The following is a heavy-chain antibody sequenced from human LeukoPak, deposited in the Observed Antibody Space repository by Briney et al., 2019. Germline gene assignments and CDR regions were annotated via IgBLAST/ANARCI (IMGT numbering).Heavy chain of an antibody. CDR2: IIPILGIA. V-gene: IGHV1-69*04. Sequence: SVKVSCKASGGTFSSYAISWVRQAPGQGLEWMGRIIPILGIANYAQKFQGRVTITADKSTSTAYMELSSLRSEDTAVYYCARGHSRYGDYVRFDYWGQGTLVTVSS. CDR1: GGTFSSYA. CDR3: ARGHSRYGDYVRFDY. D-gene: IGHD4-17*01. J-gene: IGHJ4*02.